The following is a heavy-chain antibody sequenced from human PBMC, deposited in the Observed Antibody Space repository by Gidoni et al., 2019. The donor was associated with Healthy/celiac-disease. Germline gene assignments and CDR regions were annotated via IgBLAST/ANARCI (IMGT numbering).Heavy chain of an antibody. V-gene: IGHV5-10-1*01. CDR2: IDPSDSYT. CDR1: GYSFTSYW. Sequence: EVQLVQSGAEVKKPGESLRLSCKGSGYSFTSYWISWLRQMPGKGLEGMGRIDPSDSYTNYSPSFQGHVTISADKSISTAYLQWSSLKASDTAMYYCARRKIDGSGSYYSYYYYGMDVWGQGTTVTVSS. J-gene: IGHJ6*02. CDR3: ARRKIDGSGSYYSYYYYGMDV. D-gene: IGHD3-10*01.